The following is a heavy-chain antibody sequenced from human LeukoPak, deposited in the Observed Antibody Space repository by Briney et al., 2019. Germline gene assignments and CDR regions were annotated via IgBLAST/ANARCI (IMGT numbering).Heavy chain of an antibody. CDR1: GDAVSDYY. CDR3: ARVHIVSGTYFDS. D-gene: IGHD1/OR15-1a*01. CDR2: IYSSGIT. J-gene: IGHJ4*02. V-gene: IGHV4-4*07. Sequence: SETLSLTCTVSGDAVSDYYWSWLRQPAGQRLEWIGRIYSSGITEYNLSLDSRVTMSIDTSKNDFSLKLNSVTAADTAVYYCARVHIVSGTYFDSWGQGLLVTVSS.